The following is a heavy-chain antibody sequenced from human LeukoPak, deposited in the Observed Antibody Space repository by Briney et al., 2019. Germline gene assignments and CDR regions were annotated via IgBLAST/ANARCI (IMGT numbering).Heavy chain of an antibody. V-gene: IGHV3-66*02. CDR2: IYSGGST. D-gene: IGHD6-19*01. J-gene: IGHJ6*03. CDR1: GFTVSSNY. Sequence: GGSLRLSCAASGFTVSSNYMSWVRQAPGKGLEWVSVIYSGGSTYYADSVKGRFTISRDNSKNTLYLQMNSVRAEDTAVYYCARADIAVAGTRWDYYYYYMDVWGKGTTVTVSS. CDR3: ARADIAVAGTRWDYYYYYMDV.